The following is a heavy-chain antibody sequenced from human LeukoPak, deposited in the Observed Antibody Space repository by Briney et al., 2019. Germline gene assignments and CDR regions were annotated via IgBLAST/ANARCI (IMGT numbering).Heavy chain of an antibody. J-gene: IGHJ5*02. Sequence: ASVKVSCKTSGYIFNGYYIHWVRQAPGQGLEWMGWINPNNGDTNYAQKFQGRVTMTRDTSISTAYMDLTGLRSDDTAVYYCARSVPYSSPSSSWGPGTLVTVSS. CDR1: GYIFNGYY. CDR2: INPNNGDT. V-gene: IGHV1-2*02. CDR3: ARSVPYSSPSSS. D-gene: IGHD6-13*01.